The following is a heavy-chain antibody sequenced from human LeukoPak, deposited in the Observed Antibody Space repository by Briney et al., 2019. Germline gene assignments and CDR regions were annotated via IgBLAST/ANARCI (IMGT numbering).Heavy chain of an antibody. CDR1: GFTFSNYA. Sequence: GGSLRLSCAASGFTFSNYAMSRVRQAPGTGLEWVSGSSGSGGSTYYADSVKGRFTISRDNSKNTLYLQMNSLRAEDTAVYYCAKYYGQGDYYYYYGTDVWGQGTTVTVSS. V-gene: IGHV3-23*01. CDR2: SSGSGGST. D-gene: IGHD4-17*01. CDR3: AKYYGQGDYYYYYGTDV. J-gene: IGHJ6*02.